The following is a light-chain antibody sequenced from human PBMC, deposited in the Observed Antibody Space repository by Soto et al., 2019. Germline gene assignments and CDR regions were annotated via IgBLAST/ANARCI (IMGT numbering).Light chain of an antibody. V-gene: IGLV1-40*01. Sequence: QSVLTQPPSVSGAPGQRVTISCTGSSSNIGAGYDVHWYQQLPGTAPKLLIYGNSNRPSGVPDRFSGSKSGTSASLAITGLQAEDEADYYCQSYDSSLSDSGVIFGGGTQLTVL. CDR3: QSYDSSLSDSGVI. CDR1: SSNIGAGYD. J-gene: IGLJ2*01. CDR2: GNS.